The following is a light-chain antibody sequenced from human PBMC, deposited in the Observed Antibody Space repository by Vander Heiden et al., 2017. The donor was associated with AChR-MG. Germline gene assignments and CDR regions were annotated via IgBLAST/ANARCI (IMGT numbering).Light chain of an antibody. J-gene: IGLJ1*01. Sequence: QSALTQPASVSGSPGQSITISCTGTSSDVGGYNYVSWYQHHPGKAPKLMIYDVINRPSWVSKRFSGSKSGNTASLTISGLRAEDEAEYYCSSYTSGSTGVFGTGTKVTVL. CDR1: SSDVGGYNY. CDR3: SSYTSGSTGV. CDR2: DVI. V-gene: IGLV2-14*03.